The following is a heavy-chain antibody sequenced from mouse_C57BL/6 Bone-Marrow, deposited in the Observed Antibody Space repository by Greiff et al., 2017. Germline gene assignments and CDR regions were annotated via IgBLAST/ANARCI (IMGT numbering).Heavy chain of an antibody. CDR1: GFNIKDTY. V-gene: IGHV14-3*02. J-gene: IGHJ4*01. CDR3: ARGSKGGYYAMDY. D-gene: IGHD2-5*01. CDR2: IDPANGNT. Sequence: VHVKQSGAELVKPGASVKLSCTASGFNIKDTYMHWVKQRPEQGLEWIGRIDPANGNTKYDPKFQGKATITADTSSNTAYLQLSSLTSEDTAVYYWARGSKGGYYAMDYWGQGTSVTVSS.